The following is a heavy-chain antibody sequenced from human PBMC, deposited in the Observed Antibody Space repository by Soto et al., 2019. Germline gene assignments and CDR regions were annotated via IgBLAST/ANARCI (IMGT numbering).Heavy chain of an antibody. CDR2: ISSSGSYI. D-gene: IGHD2-15*01. J-gene: IGHJ6*02. CDR1: GFTFSTYS. Sequence: GGSLRLSCAASGFTFSTYSMNWVRQAPGKGLEWVSSISSSGSYIYYADSVKGRFTISRDNAKNSLYLQMNSLRAEDTALYYCAKSMGGTANGMDVWGQGTTVTVSS. V-gene: IGHV3-21*04. CDR3: AKSMGGTANGMDV.